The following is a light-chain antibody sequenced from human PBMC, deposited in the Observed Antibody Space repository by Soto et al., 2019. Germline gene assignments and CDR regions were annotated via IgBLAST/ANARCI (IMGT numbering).Light chain of an antibody. V-gene: IGKV1-39*01. J-gene: IGKJ1*01. Sequence: EIEVTQTKSSLSASVEDRVIITCRASQSISNHLNWYQQKPGKAPKLLIFAASSLQSGVPSRFSGSRSGPDFTLTISSLQPEDFATYYCPQSYCSPPPFGQGSKVAIK. CDR3: PQSYCSPPP. CDR1: QSISNH. CDR2: AAS.